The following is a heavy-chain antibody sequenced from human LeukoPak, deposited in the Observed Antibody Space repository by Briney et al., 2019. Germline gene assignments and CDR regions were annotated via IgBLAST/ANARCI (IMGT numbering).Heavy chain of an antibody. D-gene: IGHD1-26*01. Sequence: RGSLTLSSATSGFTFDDYGMSWVRQAPGKGLEWVAGINWNGGSTGYADSVKGRFTISRDNAKNSLYLQMNSLRAEDTALYYCASSLGGSDFEHYMDVWGKGTTVTVSS. CDR2: INWNGGST. CDR1: GFTFDDYG. CDR3: ASSLGGSDFEHYMDV. V-gene: IGHV3-20*04. J-gene: IGHJ6*03.